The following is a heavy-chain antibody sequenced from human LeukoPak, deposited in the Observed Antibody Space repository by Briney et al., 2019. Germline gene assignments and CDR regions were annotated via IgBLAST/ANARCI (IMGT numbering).Heavy chain of an antibody. J-gene: IGHJ4*02. D-gene: IGHD3-9*01. CDR3: ARGGFDWFDY. Sequence: GGSLRFSCAASGFTFSSYWMSWVRQAPGKGLEWVANIKPDGSEKYYVDSVKGRFTISRDNAKNSLYLQMNSLRAEDTAVYYCARGGFDWFDYWGQGTLVTVTS. CDR2: IKPDGSEK. V-gene: IGHV3-7*04. CDR1: GFTFSSYW.